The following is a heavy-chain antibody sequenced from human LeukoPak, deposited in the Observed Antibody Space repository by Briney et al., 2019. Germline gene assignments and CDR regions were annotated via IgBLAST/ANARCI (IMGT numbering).Heavy chain of an antibody. D-gene: IGHD4-17*01. CDR3: ARLVEGYGDYEYYFDY. J-gene: IGHJ4*02. Sequence: GESLKISCKGSGYSFTSYWIGWVRQMPGKGLEWMGIIYPGDSDTRYSPSFQGQVTISADKSISTAYLQWSSLKASDTAMNYCARLVEGYGDYEYYFDYWGQGTLVTVSS. CDR1: GYSFTSYW. V-gene: IGHV5-51*01. CDR2: IYPGDSDT.